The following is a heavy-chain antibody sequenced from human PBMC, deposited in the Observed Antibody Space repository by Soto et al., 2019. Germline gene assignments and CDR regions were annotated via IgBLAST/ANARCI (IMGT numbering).Heavy chain of an antibody. V-gene: IGHV4-31*03. Sequence: QVQLQESGPGLVKPSQTLSLTCTVSGGSISSGGYYWSWIRQHPGKGLEWIGYIYYSGSTYYNPYLKSRVTISVDTSKNQFSLTLSSVTSADTAVYYCARGGEVRYFAWRPRTGGMDVWGQGTTVTVSS. J-gene: IGHJ6*02. D-gene: IGHD3-9*01. CDR1: GGSISSGGYY. CDR2: IYYSGST. CDR3: ARGGEVRYFAWRPRTGGMDV.